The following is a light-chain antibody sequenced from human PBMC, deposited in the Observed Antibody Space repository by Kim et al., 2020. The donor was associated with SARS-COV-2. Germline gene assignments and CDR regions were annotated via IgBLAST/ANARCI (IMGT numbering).Light chain of an antibody. J-gene: IGLJ2*01. Sequence: VKLTGTLTTGNSNYAIAWLQQQPGKGPRYVMRLYSDGRHTKGDGIPDRFSGSTSGSEYSLTISSLQSEDGADYYCQTWGSGGIGVFGGGTQLTVL. CDR1: TGNSNYA. V-gene: IGLV4-69*01. CDR2: LYSDGRH. CDR3: QTWGSGGIGV.